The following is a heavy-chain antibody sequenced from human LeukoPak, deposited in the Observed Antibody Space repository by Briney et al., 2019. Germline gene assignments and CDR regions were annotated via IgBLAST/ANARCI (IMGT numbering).Heavy chain of an antibody. J-gene: IGHJ6*02. D-gene: IGHD2-2*01. CDR3: ASCSSTSCYYYYGMDV. Sequence: SVKVSCKASGGTFSSYAISWVRQAPGQGLEWMGRIIPILGIANYAQKFQGRVTITADKSTSTAYTELSSLRSEDTAVYYCASCSSTSCYYYYGMDVWGQGTTVTVSS. CDR1: GGTFSSYA. CDR2: IIPILGIA. V-gene: IGHV1-69*04.